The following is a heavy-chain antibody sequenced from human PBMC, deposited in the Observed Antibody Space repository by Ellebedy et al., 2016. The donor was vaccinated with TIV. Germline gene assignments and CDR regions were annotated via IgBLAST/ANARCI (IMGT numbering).Heavy chain of an antibody. CDR2: IRQDGNDK. J-gene: IGHJ3*01. V-gene: IGHV3-7*01. CDR3: ASDGSYGDYRSPTHALTF. CDR1: GFSFSSYW. D-gene: IGHD4-17*01. Sequence: GGSLRLSCAASGFSFSSYWMSWVRQAPGTGLEWVANIRQDGNDKYYVDSVKGRFTISRDNAKNSLYLQMNSLRAEDTAVYYCASDGSYGDYRSPTHALTFWGQGTMVTVSS.